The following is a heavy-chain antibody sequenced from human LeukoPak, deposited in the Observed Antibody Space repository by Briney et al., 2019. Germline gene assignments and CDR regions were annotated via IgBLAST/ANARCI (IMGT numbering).Heavy chain of an antibody. J-gene: IGHJ4*02. V-gene: IGHV1-24*01. CDR3: ATYTNAY. D-gene: IGHD3-16*01. CDR1: GHSLTELS. CDR2: FDPEYGET. Sequence: ASVKVSCKVSGHSLTELSMDWVRQAPGKGLEWMGGFDPEYGETIYAQKFQGRVTMTEDTATDTAYMDLSSLKSEDTAVYYCATYTNAYWGQGTLVTVSS.